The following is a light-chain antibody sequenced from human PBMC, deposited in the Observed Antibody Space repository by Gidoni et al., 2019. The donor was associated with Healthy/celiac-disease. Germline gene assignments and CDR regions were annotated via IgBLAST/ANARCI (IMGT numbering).Light chain of an antibody. CDR3: QQYGSSPLCS. J-gene: IGKJ2*04. CDR2: GAS. CDR1: QSVSSSY. Sequence: IVLTQSPGTLSLSPGERATLSCRASQSVSSSYLAWYQQKPGQAPRLLIYGASSRATGIPDRFRGSGSGTDFTLTISRLEPEDFAVYYCQQYGSSPLCSFXQXTKLEIK. V-gene: IGKV3-20*01.